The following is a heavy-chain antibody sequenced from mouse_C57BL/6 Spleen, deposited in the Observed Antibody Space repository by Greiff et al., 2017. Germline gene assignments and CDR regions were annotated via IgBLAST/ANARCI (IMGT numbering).Heavy chain of an antibody. D-gene: IGHD2-3*01. CDR2: INPNNGGT. V-gene: IGHV1-26*01. Sequence: VQLQQSGPELVKPGASVKISCKASGYTFTDYYMNWVKQSHGKSLEWIGDINPNNGGTSYNQKFKGKATLTVDKSSSTAYMELRSLTSEDSAVYYCAREDGYYDSWFAYRGQGTLVTVSA. CDR1: GYTFTDYY. CDR3: AREDGYYDSWFAY. J-gene: IGHJ3*01.